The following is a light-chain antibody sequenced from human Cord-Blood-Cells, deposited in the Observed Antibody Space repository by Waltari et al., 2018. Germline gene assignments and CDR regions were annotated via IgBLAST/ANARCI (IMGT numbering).Light chain of an antibody. V-gene: IGLV1-47*01. J-gene: IGLJ1*01. CDR2: RNN. CDR3: AAWDDSLSGYV. Sequence: QSVLTQPPSASGTPGQRVTISCSGSSSNIGSNYVYWYQQLPGTAPKLLIYRNNQRPSRVPDRFSGSKSGTSASVAISGLRSEDEADYYCAAWDDSLSGYVFGTGTKVTVL. CDR1: SSNIGSNY.